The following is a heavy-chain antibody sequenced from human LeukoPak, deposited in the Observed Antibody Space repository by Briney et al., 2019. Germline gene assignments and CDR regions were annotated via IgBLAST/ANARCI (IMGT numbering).Heavy chain of an antibody. J-gene: IGHJ4*02. CDR2: IKQDGSEK. CDR1: GFIFSNYW. CDR3: ARDGAFRIYDY. V-gene: IGHV3-7*01. Sequence: GGSLRLSCAASGFIFSNYWMTWVRQAPGKGLEWMANIKQDGSEKYYVDSVKGRFTISRDNAKNSLYLQMNSLRAEDTAVYYCARDGAFRIYDYWGQGTLVTVSS. D-gene: IGHD3-3*02.